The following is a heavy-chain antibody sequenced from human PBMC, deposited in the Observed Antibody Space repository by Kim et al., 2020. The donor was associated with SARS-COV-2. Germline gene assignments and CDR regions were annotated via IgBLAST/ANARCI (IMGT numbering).Heavy chain of an antibody. CDR2: INHSGST. D-gene: IGHD3-10*01. CDR3: ARESYYYYGSGSYYKGPWRPYYYGMDV. J-gene: IGHJ6*02. V-gene: IGHV4-34*01. Sequence: SETLSLTCAVYGGSFSGYYWSWIRQPPGKGLEWIGEINHSGSTNYNPSLKSRVTISVDTSKNQFSLKLSSVTAADTAVYYCARESYYYYGSGSYYKGPWRPYYYGMDVWGQGTTVTVSS. CDR1: GGSFSGYY.